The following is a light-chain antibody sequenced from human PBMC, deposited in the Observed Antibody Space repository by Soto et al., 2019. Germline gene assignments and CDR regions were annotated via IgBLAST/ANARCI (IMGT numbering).Light chain of an antibody. Sequence: EMVLTQSPGTLSLSPGERATLSCRASQSVSSSYLAWYQQKPGQAPRLLIYGASSRATGIPDRFSGSGSGTDFTLTISILEPEDFAVYYCQQYGSSPFTFGPGTKVDI. V-gene: IGKV3-20*01. CDR2: GAS. J-gene: IGKJ3*01. CDR1: QSVSSSY. CDR3: QQYGSSPFT.